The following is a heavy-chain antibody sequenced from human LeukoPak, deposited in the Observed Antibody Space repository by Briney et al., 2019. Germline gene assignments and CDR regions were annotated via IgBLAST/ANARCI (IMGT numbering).Heavy chain of an antibody. CDR3: ARSSLGELSLDFDY. Sequence: GGSLRLSCAASGFTFSSYSMNWVRQAPGKGLEWVSSISSSSSYIYYADSVKGRFTISRDNSKNTLYLQMNSLRAEDTAVYYCARSSLGELSLDFDYWGQGTLVTVSS. D-gene: IGHD3-16*02. CDR2: ISSSSSYI. J-gene: IGHJ4*02. CDR1: GFTFSSYS. V-gene: IGHV3-21*01.